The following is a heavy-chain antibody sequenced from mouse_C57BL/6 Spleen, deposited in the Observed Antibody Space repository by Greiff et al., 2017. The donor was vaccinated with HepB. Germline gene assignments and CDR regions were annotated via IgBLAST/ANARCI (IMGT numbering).Heavy chain of an antibody. V-gene: IGHV10-1*01. CDR1: GFSFNTYA. D-gene: IGHD1-1*01. CDR2: IRSKSNNYAT. J-gene: IGHJ1*03. Sequence: EVQLVESGGGLVQPKGSLKLSCAASGFSFNTYAMNWVRQAPGKGLEWVARIRSKSNNYATYYADSVKDRFTISRDDSESMLYLQMNNLKTEDTAMCYCVRHGDYYYGSSNPYWYFDVWGTGTTVTVSS. CDR3: VRHGDYYYGSSNPYWYFDV.